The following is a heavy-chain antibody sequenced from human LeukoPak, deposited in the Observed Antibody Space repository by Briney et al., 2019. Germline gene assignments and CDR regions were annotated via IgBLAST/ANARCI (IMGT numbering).Heavy chain of an antibody. CDR1: GFTFSSYS. CDR2: ISSSSSYI. J-gene: IGHJ1*01. D-gene: IGHD6-13*01. CDR3: ARGIAAAGRAEYFQH. V-gene: IGHV3-21*01. Sequence: GGSLRLSCAASGFTFSSYSMNRVRQAPGKGLEWVSSISSSSSYIYYADSVKGRFTISRDNAKNSLYLQMNSLRAEDTAVYYCARGIAAAGRAEYFQHWGQGTLVTVSS.